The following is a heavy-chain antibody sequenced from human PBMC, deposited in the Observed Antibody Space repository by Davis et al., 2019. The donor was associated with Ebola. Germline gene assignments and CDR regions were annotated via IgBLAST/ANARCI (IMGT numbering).Heavy chain of an antibody. CDR3: ARDSRGGGVTAKDLPY. Sequence: GESLKISCAASGFTFSSSWMHWVRQAPGKGLIWVSRINTDGSYTSYADSVKGRFTSFRDDSKNTVSLQVNSLRPEDTALYYCARDSRGGGVTAKDLPYWGQGTLVTVSS. D-gene: IGHD2-15*01. CDR1: GFTFSSSW. J-gene: IGHJ1*01. CDR2: INTDGSYT. V-gene: IGHV3-74*01.